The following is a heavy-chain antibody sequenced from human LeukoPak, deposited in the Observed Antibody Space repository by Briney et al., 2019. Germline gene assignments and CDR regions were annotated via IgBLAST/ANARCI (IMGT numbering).Heavy chain of an antibody. Sequence: PGRSLRLSCAASGFTFSGYAMHWVRQAPGKGLEWVAVISYDGRNKYYADSVKGRFTISRDNSKNTLYLQMNSLRTEDTAVYFCARDPASSTADGLHGFLFDYWGQGTLVTVSS. V-gene: IGHV3-30*04. CDR1: GFTFSGYA. CDR3: ARDPASSTADGLHGFLFDY. J-gene: IGHJ4*02. CDR2: ISYDGRNK. D-gene: IGHD5-24*01.